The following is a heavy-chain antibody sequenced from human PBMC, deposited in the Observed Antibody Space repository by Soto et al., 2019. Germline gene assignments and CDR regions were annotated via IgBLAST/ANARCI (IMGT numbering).Heavy chain of an antibody. Sequence: QVQLVESGGGLVKPGGSLTLSCAASGFNFNDYYMSWIRQAPGKGLEWVSDINSSGTTTHYADSVKGRFTISRDNTKKSLFLHMSSLRVDDTAIYYCSRDAWGGPSGQGALVTGSS. CDR3: SRDAWGGP. CDR1: GFNFNDYY. CDR2: INSSGTTT. V-gene: IGHV3-11*01. D-gene: IGHD3-10*01. J-gene: IGHJ5*02.